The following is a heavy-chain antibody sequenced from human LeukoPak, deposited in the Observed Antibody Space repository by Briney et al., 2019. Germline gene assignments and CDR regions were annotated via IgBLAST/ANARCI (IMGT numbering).Heavy chain of an antibody. CDR2: FSDTGSP. D-gene: IGHD2-2*01. J-gene: IGHJ5*02. CDR3: AREDIVVVPAAQNWFDP. V-gene: IGHV4-59*01. CDR1: GGSITTFY. Sequence: TSETLSLTCSVSGGSITTFYWGWLRQPPGKGLEWITFFSDTGSPNYNPSLRSRVTISVDTSRNQFSLRLNSVIPADTAVYYCAREDIVVVPAAQNWFDPWGQGTLVTVSS.